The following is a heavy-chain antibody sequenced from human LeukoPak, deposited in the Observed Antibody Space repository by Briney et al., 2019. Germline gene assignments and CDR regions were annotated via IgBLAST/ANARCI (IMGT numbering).Heavy chain of an antibody. V-gene: IGHV3-23*01. Sequence: GGSLRLSCAASGFTFSSYAMTWVRQAPGKGLEWVSAVSGSGGGTYYADSVKGRFTISRDNSKNTVYLQMNSLRAEDTAVYYCAKSGRPPLDWGQGTLVTVSS. J-gene: IGHJ4*02. CDR3: AKSGRPPLD. D-gene: IGHD1-26*01. CDR2: VSGSGGGT. CDR1: GFTFSSYA.